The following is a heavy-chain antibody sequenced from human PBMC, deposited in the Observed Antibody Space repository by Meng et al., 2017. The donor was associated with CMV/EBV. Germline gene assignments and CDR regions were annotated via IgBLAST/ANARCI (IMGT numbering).Heavy chain of an antibody. CDR3: ARDNLGGSYDY. CDR1: GGSVSSNNYY. CDR2: IYKSGST. Sequence: CTVSGGSVSSNNYYWTWIRQPPGKGLEWIGYIYKSGSTNCNPSLKSRVTISADTSKNQFSLKLSSVTAADTAVYYCARDNLGGSYDYWGQGTLVTVSS. V-gene: IGHV4-61*01. J-gene: IGHJ4*02. D-gene: IGHD1-26*01.